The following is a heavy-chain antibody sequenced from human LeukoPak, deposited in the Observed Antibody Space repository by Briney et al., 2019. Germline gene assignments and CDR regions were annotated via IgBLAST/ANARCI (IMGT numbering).Heavy chain of an antibody. J-gene: IGHJ4*02. CDR2: IYYSGST. Sequence: PSETLPLTCTVSGGSISSSSYYWGWIRQPPGKGLEWIGSIYYSGSTYYNPSLKSRVTISVDTSKNQFSLKLSSVTAADTAVYYCARNPFDWLYYFDYWGQGTLVTVSS. CDR3: ARNPFDWLYYFDY. V-gene: IGHV4-39*01. CDR1: GGSISSSSYY. D-gene: IGHD3-9*01.